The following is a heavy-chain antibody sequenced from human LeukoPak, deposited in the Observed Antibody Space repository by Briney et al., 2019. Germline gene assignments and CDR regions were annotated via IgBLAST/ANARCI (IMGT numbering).Heavy chain of an antibody. V-gene: IGHV3-15*01. J-gene: IGHJ4*02. D-gene: IGHD3-10*01. CDR2: IQSKTDGGPT. CDR3: TTDRGALTN. Sequence: GRSLRLSCATSGFIFSDAWMTWVRQAPGKGLEWVGRIQSKTDGGPTEYAAPVKGRFTISRDDSKNTLYLQMNSLKAGDTAVYYCTTDRGALTNWGPGTLVTVSS. CDR1: GFIFSDAW.